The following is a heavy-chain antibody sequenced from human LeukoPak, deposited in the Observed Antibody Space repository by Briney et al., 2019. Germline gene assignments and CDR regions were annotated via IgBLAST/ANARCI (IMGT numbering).Heavy chain of an antibody. CDR1: RGTFSRYA. CDR3: AGASSKWELSF. J-gene: IGHJ4*02. Sequence: SVKVSCKASRGTFSRYAISGLRQAPGQGLEGMGGYIPMFGTANYAQNFQNRDTITADESTSTFSMEVSSVRPEDTAVYFCAGASSKWELSFWGQGTLVTVSS. D-gene: IGHD1-26*01. V-gene: IGHV1-69*01. CDR2: YIPMFGTA.